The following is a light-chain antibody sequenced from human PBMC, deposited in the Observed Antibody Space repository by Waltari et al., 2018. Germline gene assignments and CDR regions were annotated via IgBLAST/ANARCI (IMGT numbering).Light chain of an antibody. CDR3: AAWDDNLLYV. Sequence: QSVLTQPPSASGTPGQRVTISCSGSSSDIGDNYVYWYKQLPGTAPKLLFYGNTQRPSGAPDRFSGSKSGTSASLAISDLRSEDEADYYCAAWDDNLLYVFGTGTKVTVL. CDR1: SSDIGDNY. CDR2: GNT. J-gene: IGLJ1*01. V-gene: IGLV1-47*01.